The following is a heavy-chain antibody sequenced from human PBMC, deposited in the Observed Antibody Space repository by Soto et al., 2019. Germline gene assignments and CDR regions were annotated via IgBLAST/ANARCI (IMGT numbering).Heavy chain of an antibody. CDR3: ATLGAVPTNPTPPFYYGMDV. Sequence: PGGSLRLSCAASGFTFSNVWMHWVRRAPGKGLEWVGRIKSKAGGGTADYAAPVKGRFTISRDDSRNTVYLQMSSLKTEDTAIYYCATLGAVPTNPTPPFYYGMDVWGQGTTATVSS. D-gene: IGHD1-26*01. CDR1: GFTFSNVW. V-gene: IGHV3-15*07. CDR2: IKSKAGGGTA. J-gene: IGHJ6*02.